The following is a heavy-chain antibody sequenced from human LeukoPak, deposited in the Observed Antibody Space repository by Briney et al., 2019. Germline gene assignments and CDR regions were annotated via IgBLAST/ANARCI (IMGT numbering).Heavy chain of an antibody. CDR3: AKPERWVVRGVTLDY. CDR1: GFTFSSYG. J-gene: IGHJ4*02. Sequence: PGGSLRLSCAASGFTFSSYGMSWVRQAPGKGLEWVSAISGSGGSTYYADSVKGRFTISRDNSKNTLYLQMNSLRAEDTAVYYCAKPERWVVRGVTLDYWGQGTLVTVSS. V-gene: IGHV3-23*01. CDR2: ISGSGGST. D-gene: IGHD3-10*01.